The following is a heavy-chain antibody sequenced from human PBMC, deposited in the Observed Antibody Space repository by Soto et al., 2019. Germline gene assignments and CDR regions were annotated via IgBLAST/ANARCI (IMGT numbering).Heavy chain of an antibody. Sequence: EVQLLESGGGLVQPGGSLRLSCAASGFSFSRYAMSWVRQAPGKGLEWVSAISGSGDSTYYADSVKGRFTISRDSSKNSLYVHMNRLRVEDTAIYYCAKAVYYFDSSGRGAFDYWGRGTLVTVSS. CDR1: GFSFSRYA. D-gene: IGHD3-22*01. J-gene: IGHJ4*02. V-gene: IGHV3-23*01. CDR2: ISGSGDST. CDR3: AKAVYYFDSSGRGAFDY.